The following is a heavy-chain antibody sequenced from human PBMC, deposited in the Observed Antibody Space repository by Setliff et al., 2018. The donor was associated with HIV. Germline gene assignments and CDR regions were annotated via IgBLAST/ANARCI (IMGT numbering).Heavy chain of an antibody. J-gene: IGHJ6*03. Sequence: GGSLRLSCAASGFTFGNYWMNWVRQAPGRGLEWVANIKRDGSEKYYVDSVKGRFTISRDNAKNSLHLQMNSLRAEDTAVYYCARAGSINDIFTGGYMDVWGKGTTVTVSS. V-gene: IGHV3-7*03. D-gene: IGHD3-9*01. CDR2: IKRDGSEK. CDR1: GFTFGNYW. CDR3: ARAGSINDIFTGGYMDV.